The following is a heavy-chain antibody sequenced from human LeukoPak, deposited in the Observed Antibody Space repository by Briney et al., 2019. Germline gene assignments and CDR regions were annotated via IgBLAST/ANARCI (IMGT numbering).Heavy chain of an antibody. CDR2: VYYDGST. CDR3: ARVNAMVAGKMGQKCLQQ. D-gene: IGHD6-19*01. CDR1: GDSFSSANYY. V-gene: IGHV4-31*03. Sequence: SQTLSLTCTVPGDSFSSANYYWTWVRQPPGKGLEWIGYVYYDGSTYYNPSLKSRVTISVDTSKNQFSLKLSSVTAAGTAVYYRARVNAMVAGKMGQKCLQQLVQATMVTDCS. J-gene: IGHJ1*01.